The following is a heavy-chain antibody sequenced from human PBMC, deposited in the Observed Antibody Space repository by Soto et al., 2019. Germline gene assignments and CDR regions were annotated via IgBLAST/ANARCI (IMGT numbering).Heavy chain of an antibody. CDR2: ISWDGGST. J-gene: IGHJ6*02. CDR1: GFTFDDYA. CDR3: AKEFGPSKGVVIRDYGMDV. V-gene: IGHV3-43D*04. Sequence: EVQLVESGGVVVQPGGSLRLSCAASGFTFDDYAMHWVRQAPGKGLEWVSLISWDGGSTYYADSVKGRFTISRDNSQNSLYLQMNSLRAEDTALDYCAKEFGPSKGVVIRDYGMDVWGQGTTVTGSS. D-gene: IGHD3-3*01.